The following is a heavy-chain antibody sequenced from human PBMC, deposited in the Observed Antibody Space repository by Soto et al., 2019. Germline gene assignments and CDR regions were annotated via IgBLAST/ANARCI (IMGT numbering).Heavy chain of an antibody. J-gene: IGHJ4*02. CDR2: TYYRSKWYN. D-gene: IGHD2-15*01. CDR3: ARDMGGYCSGGSCYHFDY. Sequence: QVQLQQSGPGLVKPSQTLSLTCAISGDSVSSNSAAWNWIRQSPSRGLEWLGRTYYRSKWYNDYAVSVKSRITINPDTSKNQFSLQLNSVTPEDTAVYYCARDMGGYCSGGSCYHFDYWGQGTLVTVSS. V-gene: IGHV6-1*01. CDR1: GDSVSSNSAA.